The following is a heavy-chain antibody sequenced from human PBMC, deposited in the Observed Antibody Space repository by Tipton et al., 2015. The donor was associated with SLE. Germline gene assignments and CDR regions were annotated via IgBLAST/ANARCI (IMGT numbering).Heavy chain of an antibody. J-gene: IGHJ4*02. CDR2: IYYSGTT. CDR3: ATVNYTSGWPYSFDH. Sequence: TLSLTCTVSGGSISRSSYYWGWIRPSPGKGLEWIGSIYYSGTTYYNPSLKSRVTISVDTSKNQFSLKLSSVTAADTAVYYCATVNYTSGWPYSFDHWGQGALVTVSS. D-gene: IGHD6-19*01. CDR1: GGSISRSSYY. V-gene: IGHV4-39*07.